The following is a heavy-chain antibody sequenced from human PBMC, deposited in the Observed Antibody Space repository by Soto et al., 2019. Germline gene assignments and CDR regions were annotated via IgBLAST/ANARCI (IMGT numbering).Heavy chain of an antibody. V-gene: IGHV1-3*01. D-gene: IGHD6-19*01. CDR3: ARDSKWVVLTHFDF. CDR1: GYTFTTHP. CDR2: INSGSGNT. J-gene: IGHJ4*02. Sequence: QVRLVQSGAEVTRPGASVRVSCKASGYTFTTHPIHWLRQAPGQGLEWMGWINSGSGNTRYSQKFQGRVTITRDTSATTSYLELSSLRSEDTALYYCARDSKWVVLTHFDFWGQGTLVTVSS.